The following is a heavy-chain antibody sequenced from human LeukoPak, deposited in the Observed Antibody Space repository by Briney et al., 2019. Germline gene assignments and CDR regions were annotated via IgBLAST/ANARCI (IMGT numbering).Heavy chain of an antibody. CDR2: IYSGGYT. CDR3: ARRLEYSGSKGVFDY. Sequence: PGGSLRLSCAASGFTFSDYYMSWIRQAPGKGLEWVSIIYSGGYTDYADSVKGRFTISRDNSKNTLDLQMNSLRAEDTAVYYCARRLEYSGSKGVFDYWGQGTLVTVSS. CDR1: GFTFSDYY. D-gene: IGHD1-26*01. V-gene: IGHV3-66*01. J-gene: IGHJ4*02.